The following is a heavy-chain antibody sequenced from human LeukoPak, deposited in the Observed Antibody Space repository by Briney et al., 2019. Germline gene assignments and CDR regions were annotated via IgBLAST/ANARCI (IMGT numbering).Heavy chain of an antibody. CDR1: GFTFGDCA. CDR2: IRSKAYGGTT. CDR3: TRDPDYDILTGYGDY. Sequence: GGSLRLSCTAFGFTFGDCAMSWFRQAPGKGLEWVGFIRSKAYGGTTEYAASVKGRFTISRDDSKSIAYLQMNSLKTEDTAVYYCTRDPDYDILTGYGDYWGQGTLVTVSS. V-gene: IGHV3-49*03. D-gene: IGHD3-9*01. J-gene: IGHJ4*02.